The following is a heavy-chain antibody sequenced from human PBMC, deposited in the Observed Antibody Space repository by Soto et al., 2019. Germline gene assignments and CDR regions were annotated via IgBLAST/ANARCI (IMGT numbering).Heavy chain of an antibody. D-gene: IGHD2-2*01. J-gene: IGHJ4*02. CDR3: TTAKDGGPVSAFDY. V-gene: IGHV1-24*01. Sequence: ASVKVSCKVSGYTLNEFSMHWVRQVPGQGLEWMGGFDPEDGETVYAQKFQGRVTMTEDTSTDTAYMELSTLRSEDTAMYYCTTAKDGGPVSAFDYWGQGTLVTVSS. CDR2: FDPEDGET. CDR1: GYTLNEFS.